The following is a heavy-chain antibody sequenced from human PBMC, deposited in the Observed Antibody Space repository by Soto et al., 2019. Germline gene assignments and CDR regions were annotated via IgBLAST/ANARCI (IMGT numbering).Heavy chain of an antibody. CDR2: IVPIYRTA. V-gene: IGHV1-69*01. Sequence: KVSCKASGGTFSSYRINWVRQAPGQGLEWVGGIVPIYRTADYAQKFQGRVTITADESARTVYMELRSLKSQDTAVYYCARDSGAKLSSSWGQGTLVTVSS. CDR1: GGTFSSYR. CDR3: ARDSGAKLSSS. D-gene: IGHD6-13*01. J-gene: IGHJ4*02.